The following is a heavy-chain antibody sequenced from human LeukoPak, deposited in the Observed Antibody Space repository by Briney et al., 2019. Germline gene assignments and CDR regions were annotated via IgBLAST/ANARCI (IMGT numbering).Heavy chain of an antibody. D-gene: IGHD6-19*01. CDR3: AAFAIAVAET. J-gene: IGHJ5*02. V-gene: IGHV3-33*08. Sequence: GGSLRLSCAASGFTFSSYAMSWVRQAPGKGLEWVAVIWYDGSNKYYADSVKGRFTISRDNSKNTLYLQMNSLRAEDTAVYYCAAFAIAVAETWGQGTLVTVSS. CDR1: GFTFSSYA. CDR2: IWYDGSNK.